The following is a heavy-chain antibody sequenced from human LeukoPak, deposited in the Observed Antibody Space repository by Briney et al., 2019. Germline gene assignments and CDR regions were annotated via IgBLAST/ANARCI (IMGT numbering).Heavy chain of an antibody. CDR2: IIPIFGTT. J-gene: IGHJ4*02. V-gene: IGHV1-69*13. Sequence: ASVKVSCKASGGTFSSTYAISWVRQAPGQGLEWKGGIIPIFGTTSYAQKFQGRVTITAVESTSTAYMELSSLRTEDTAVYYCATATGGNWGFDFWGQGILVTVSS. CDR3: ATATGGNWGFDF. D-gene: IGHD3-16*01. CDR1: GGTFSSTYA.